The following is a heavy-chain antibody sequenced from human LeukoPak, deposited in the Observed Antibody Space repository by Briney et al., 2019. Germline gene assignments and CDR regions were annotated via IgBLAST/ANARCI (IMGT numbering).Heavy chain of an antibody. V-gene: IGHV5-51*01. J-gene: IGHJ5*02. CDR3: ARHLPAVGATGREGNWFDP. D-gene: IGHD1-26*01. CDR2: IYPGDSDT. CDR1: GYSFTSYW. Sequence: GESLKISCKGSGYSFTSYWIGWVRQMPGKGLEWMGTIYPGDSDTRYSPSFQGQVTISADKSISTAYLQWSSLKASDTAMYYGARHLPAVGATGREGNWFDPWGQGTLVTVSS.